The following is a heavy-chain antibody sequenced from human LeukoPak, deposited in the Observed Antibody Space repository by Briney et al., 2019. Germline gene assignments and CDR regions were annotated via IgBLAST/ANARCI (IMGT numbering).Heavy chain of an antibody. Sequence: GGSLRLSCAASAFTFSSYAMNWVRQAPGKGLERMADISNDGSNKYYADTMKGRITISRDNYKNKSYMQKNRLRAEDTAVYYCARRRYYDSSGYGAFDIWGQGTMVTVSS. J-gene: IGHJ3*02. D-gene: IGHD3-22*01. CDR3: ARRRYYDSSGYGAFDI. CDR1: AFTFSSYA. V-gene: IGHV3-30-3*01. CDR2: ISNDGSNK.